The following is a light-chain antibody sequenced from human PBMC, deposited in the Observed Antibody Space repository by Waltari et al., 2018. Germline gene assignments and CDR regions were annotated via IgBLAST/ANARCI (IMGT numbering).Light chain of an antibody. CDR3: CSYAGRYTHVV. V-gene: IGLV2-11*01. CDR1: SSDVGASDY. J-gene: IGLJ2*01. CDR2: DVT. Sequence: QSALTQPRSVSGSPGQSVTISSTATSSDVGASDYVPWYHHHPGKAPKLMICDVTKRPSGVPDRFSGSKSGNTDSLTISGLQAEDEAYYYCCSYAGRYTHVVFGGGTKLTVL.